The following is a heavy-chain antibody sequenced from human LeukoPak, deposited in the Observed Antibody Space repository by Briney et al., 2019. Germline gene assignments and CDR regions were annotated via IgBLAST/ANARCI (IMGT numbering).Heavy chain of an antibody. D-gene: IGHD3-10*01. Sequence: GGSLRLSCAASGFTFSSYAMSWVRQAPGKGLEWVSTTSYGGGRTYYADSVKGRFTVSRDNSKNTLYLQMNSLRAEDTAVYYCAKVRGGYFDYWGQGTLVTVSS. CDR3: AKVRGGYFDY. CDR1: GFTFSSYA. CDR2: TSYGGGRT. J-gene: IGHJ4*02. V-gene: IGHV3-23*01.